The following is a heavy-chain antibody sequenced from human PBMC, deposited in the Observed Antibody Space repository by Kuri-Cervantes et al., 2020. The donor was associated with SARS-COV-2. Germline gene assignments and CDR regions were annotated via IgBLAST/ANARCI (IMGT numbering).Heavy chain of an antibody. CDR1: GGSISSYY. J-gene: IGHJ3*02. V-gene: IGHV4-59*12. CDR3: ARSVLLWFGEEQGAFDI. Sequence: GSLRLSCTVSGGSISSYYWSWIRQPPGKGLEWIGYIYYSGSTNYNPSLKSRVTISVDTSKNQFSLKLSSVTAADTAVYYCARSVLLWFGEEQGAFDIWGQGTMVTVSS. CDR2: IYYSGST. D-gene: IGHD3-10*01.